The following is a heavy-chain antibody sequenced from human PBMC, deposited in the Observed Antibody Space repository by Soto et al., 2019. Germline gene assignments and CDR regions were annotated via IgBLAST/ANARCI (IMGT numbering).Heavy chain of an antibody. J-gene: IGHJ4*02. CDR1: GGSISNSNYY. D-gene: IGHD3-16*01. V-gene: IGHV4-31*03. CDR2: IHHSGTT. Sequence: LSLTCTVSGGSISNSNYYWSWIRQHPGKGLEWIGYIHHSGTTYYNPSLKSRVTISVDTSNNHFSLNLSSVTAADTAVYYCARVAFTGTSDYWGQGTLVTVSS. CDR3: ARVAFTGTSDY.